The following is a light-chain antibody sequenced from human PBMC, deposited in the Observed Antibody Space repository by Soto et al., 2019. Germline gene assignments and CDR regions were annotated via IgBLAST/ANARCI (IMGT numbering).Light chain of an antibody. V-gene: IGKV4-1*01. CDR3: QRYYLAPLT. CDR2: WAS. J-gene: IGKJ4*01. Sequence: DFVMTQSPDSLAVSLGERATMNCKSSQSILLSSSNKNYLAWYQQKPGQPPKLLIYWASTRESGVPDRFSGSGSGTDFTLTISSLQTEDVAVYYCQRYYLAPLTFGGGTKVEI. CDR1: QSILLSSSNKNY.